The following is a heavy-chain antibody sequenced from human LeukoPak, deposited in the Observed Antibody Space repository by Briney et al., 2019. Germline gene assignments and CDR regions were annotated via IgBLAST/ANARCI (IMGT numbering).Heavy chain of an antibody. CDR1: GYSLTSYW. Sequence: GESLKTSCKGSGYSLTSYWIGWVRQMPGEGLEWMGMIHPGDSDTRYSPSFQGQVTISADKSISTAYLQWSSLKASDTAMYYCARRHSSGYYQDNWGQGTLVTVSS. CDR3: ARRHSSGYYQDN. J-gene: IGHJ4*02. V-gene: IGHV5-51*01. D-gene: IGHD3-22*01. CDR2: IHPGDSDT.